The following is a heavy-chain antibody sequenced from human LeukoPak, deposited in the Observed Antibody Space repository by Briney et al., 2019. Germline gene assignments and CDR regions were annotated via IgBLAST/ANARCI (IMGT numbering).Heavy chain of an antibody. V-gene: IGHV3-74*01. CDR2: INSDGSST. CDR3: AKGETEGGGLAHAH. CDR1: GFTFSSYW. D-gene: IGHD2-15*01. Sequence: PGGSLRLSCAASGFTFSSYWMHWVRQAPGKGLVWVSRINSDGSSTSYADSVKGRFTISRDNSKNTLYLQMNSLSAEDTAEYYCAKGETEGGGLAHAHWGQGTLVTVSS. J-gene: IGHJ4*02.